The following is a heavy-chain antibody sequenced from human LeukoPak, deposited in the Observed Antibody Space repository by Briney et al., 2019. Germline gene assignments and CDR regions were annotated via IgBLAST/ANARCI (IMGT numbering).Heavy chain of an antibody. V-gene: IGHV3-30*03. J-gene: IGHJ4*02. Sequence: GGSLRLSCAPSGFTFNSYGMHWVRQAPGKGLEWVAVIANDGRNRYYVDSVKGRFTISRDNSKNTVYLQMNSLRAEDTAVYYCARVSPEIVVVTGTGAPDYWGQGTLVTVSS. CDR1: GFTFNSYG. D-gene: IGHD2-21*02. CDR3: ARVSPEIVVVTGTGAPDY. CDR2: IANDGRNR.